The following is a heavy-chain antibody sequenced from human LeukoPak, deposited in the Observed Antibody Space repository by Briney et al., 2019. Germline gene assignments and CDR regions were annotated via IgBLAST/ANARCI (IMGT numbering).Heavy chain of an antibody. D-gene: IGHD3-3*01. J-gene: IGHJ5*02. Sequence: SGGSLRLSCAASGFTLSSYWMSWVRQAPGRGLEWVANIKQDGSEKYYVDSVKGRFTISRDNAKNSLYLQMNSLRAEDTAVYYCATTPGGIFLSWGQGTLVTVSS. CDR3: ATTPGGIFLS. CDR1: GFTLSSYW. V-gene: IGHV3-7*01. CDR2: IKQDGSEK.